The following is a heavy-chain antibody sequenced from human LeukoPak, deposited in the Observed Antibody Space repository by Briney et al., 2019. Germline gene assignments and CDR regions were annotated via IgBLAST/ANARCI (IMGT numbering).Heavy chain of an antibody. D-gene: IGHD3-10*01. CDR2: VKGKADDGTT. CDR3: ATEGGSGSYYGDDAFDM. Sequence: GGSLRLSCEASGFSFTNTWMSWVRQAPGKGLEWVGRVKGKADDGTTDYAAPVQGRFTISRDDSKNTLSLQMNSLKTEDTAVYYRATEGGSGSYYGDDAFDMWGQGTMVTVSS. J-gene: IGHJ3*02. CDR1: GFSFTNTW. V-gene: IGHV3-15*01.